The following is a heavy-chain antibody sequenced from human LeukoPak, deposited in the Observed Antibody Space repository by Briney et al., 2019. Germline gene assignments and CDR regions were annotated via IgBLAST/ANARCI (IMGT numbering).Heavy chain of an antibody. CDR3: VRGATLYDSSAYYYLW. V-gene: IGHV1-69*01. CDR2: IIPMFRTV. CDR1: GGTFSRYA. D-gene: IGHD3-22*01. J-gene: IGHJ4*02. Sequence: SVKVSCKASGGTFSRYAISWVRQAPGQGLEWMGGIIPMFRTVNYAQKFQGRVTITADESTSTAYMELTSLRSEDTAVYYCVRGATLYDSSAYYYLWWGQGTLVTVSS.